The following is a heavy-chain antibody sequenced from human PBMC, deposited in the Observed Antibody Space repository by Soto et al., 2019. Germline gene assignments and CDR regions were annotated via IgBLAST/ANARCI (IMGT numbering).Heavy chain of an antibody. Sequence: QITLKESGPTLVKPTQTLTLTCTFGGFSLTTRAVAVGWIRQPPGKALEWLAIVYGSDTRFYEPSLQHRLTIRKDTSTNQVVLTMTNVVYEDTATYFCACRYDPYYFDSWGQGTLVTVTS. J-gene: IGHJ4*02. CDR2: VYGSDTR. V-gene: IGHV2-5*01. D-gene: IGHD1-1*01. CDR3: ACRYDPYYFDS. CDR1: GFSLTTRAVA.